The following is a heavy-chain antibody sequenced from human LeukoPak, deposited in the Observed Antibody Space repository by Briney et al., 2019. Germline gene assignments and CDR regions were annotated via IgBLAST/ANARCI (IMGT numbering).Heavy chain of an antibody. Sequence: SETLSLTCTVSGDSLSSGSYYWSWIRQPAGKGLEWIGRIYTSGSTNYNPSLKSRVTISVDTSKKQFSLQLNSVTAADTAVYYCARVIPAYDAFDMWGQGTMVTVSS. J-gene: IGHJ3*02. D-gene: IGHD2-2*01. V-gene: IGHV4-61*02. CDR2: IYTSGST. CDR3: ARVIPAYDAFDM. CDR1: GDSLSSGSYY.